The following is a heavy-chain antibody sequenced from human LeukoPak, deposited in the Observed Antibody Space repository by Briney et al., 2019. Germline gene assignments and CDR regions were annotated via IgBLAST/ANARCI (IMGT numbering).Heavy chain of an antibody. V-gene: IGHV1-24*01. CDR2: FDPEDGET. Sequence: ASVKVSCKASGYTFTGYYMHWVRQAPGKGLEWLGGFDPEDGETIYAQKFQGRVTMTEDTSTDTAYMELSSLRSEDTAVYYCATKHSGSRGNWFDPWGQGTLVTVSS. CDR3: ATKHSGSRGNWFDP. D-gene: IGHD1-26*01. J-gene: IGHJ5*02. CDR1: GYTFTGYY.